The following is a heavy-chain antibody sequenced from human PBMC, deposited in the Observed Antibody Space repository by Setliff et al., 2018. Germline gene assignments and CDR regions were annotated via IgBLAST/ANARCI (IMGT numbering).Heavy chain of an antibody. J-gene: IGHJ5*02. D-gene: IGHD3-3*01. CDR3: ARDKLRFLENWSDP. Sequence: LRLSCAASGFTFSSYSMNWVRQAPGKGLEWVSSISSSISYIYYADSVKGRFTISRDNAKTSLYLQMNSLRAEDTAVYYCARDKLRFLENWSDPWGQGTLVTVSS. CDR1: GFTFSSYS. CDR2: ISSSISYI. V-gene: IGHV3-21*01.